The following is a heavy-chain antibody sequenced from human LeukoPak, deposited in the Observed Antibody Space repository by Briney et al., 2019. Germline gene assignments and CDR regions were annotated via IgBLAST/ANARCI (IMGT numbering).Heavy chain of an antibody. CDR3: ARDPPSGYCRSTSAFP. CDR1: GGTFSSYT. D-gene: IGHD2-2*01. CDR2: IIPILGIA. Sequence: SVKVSCKASGGTFSSYTINWVRQAPGQGLEWMGRIIPILGIANYAQKFQGRVTITADKSTSTAYMELSSLRSEDTAVYYCARDPPSGYCRSTSAFPWGKGTLVTVSS. J-gene: IGHJ5*02. V-gene: IGHV1-69*04.